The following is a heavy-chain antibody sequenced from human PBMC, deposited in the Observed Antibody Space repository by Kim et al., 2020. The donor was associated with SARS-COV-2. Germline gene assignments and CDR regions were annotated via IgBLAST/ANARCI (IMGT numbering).Heavy chain of an antibody. Sequence: GGSLRLSCTASGFTFSLYAMTWVRHSPGKGLEWVSTIAAGGDSTYYADSVKGRFTISRDNSKNMLYLQMNSLGAEDTAVYHCAKERVVPATGDAFDIWGLGTMVTVSS. D-gene: IGHD2-21*02. CDR1: GFTFSLYA. CDR3: AKERVVPATGDAFDI. CDR2: IAAGGDST. V-gene: IGHV3-23*01. J-gene: IGHJ3*02.